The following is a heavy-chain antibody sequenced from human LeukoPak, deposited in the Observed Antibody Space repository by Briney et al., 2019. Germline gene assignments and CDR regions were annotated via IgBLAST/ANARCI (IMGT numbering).Heavy chain of an antibody. D-gene: IGHD2-2*01. J-gene: IGHJ3*02. V-gene: IGHV3-48*01. CDR3: ARDRFAYCSSTSCFDAFDI. CDR1: GFTFSSYS. Sequence: GGSLRLSCAASGFTFSSYSMNWVRQAPGKGLEWVSYISSSSSTIYYADSVKGRFTISRDNAKNSLYLQMNSLRAEDTAVYYCARDRFAYCSSTSCFDAFDIWGQGTMVTVSS. CDR2: ISSSSSTI.